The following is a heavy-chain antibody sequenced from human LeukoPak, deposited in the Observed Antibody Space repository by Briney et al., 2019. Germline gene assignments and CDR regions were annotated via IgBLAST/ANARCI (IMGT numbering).Heavy chain of an antibody. V-gene: IGHV3-11*04. CDR3: ARDSDNSGWYSDYFDY. CDR1: GFTFSDYY. J-gene: IGHJ4*02. CDR2: ISSSGSTI. D-gene: IGHD6-19*01. Sequence: GGSLRLSCAASGFTFSDYYMSWIRQAPGKGLEWVSYISSSGSTIYYADSVKGRFTISRGNAKNSLYLQMNSLRAEDTAVYYCARDSDNSGWYSDYFDYWGQGTLVTVSS.